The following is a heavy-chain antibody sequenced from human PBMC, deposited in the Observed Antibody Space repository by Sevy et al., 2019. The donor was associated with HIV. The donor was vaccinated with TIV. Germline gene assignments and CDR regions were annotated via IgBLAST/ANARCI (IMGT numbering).Heavy chain of an antibody. D-gene: IGHD3-22*01. CDR1: GYSLSNLA. V-gene: IGHV1-24*01. CDR3: AITKDYYENSGNPFEY. Sequence: ASVKVSCKVSGYSLSNLAMHWVRQAPGKGLEWMGTFDPEDGETIYAQNFQGRVTLTEDTSTDTAYMELSSLRSVDTAMFYCAITKDYYENSGNPFEYWGQGTLVTVSS. J-gene: IGHJ4*02. CDR2: FDPEDGET.